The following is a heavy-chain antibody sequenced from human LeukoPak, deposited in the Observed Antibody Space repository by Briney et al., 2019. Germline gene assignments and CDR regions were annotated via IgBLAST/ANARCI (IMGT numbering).Heavy chain of an antibody. CDR2: VYNSGAR. CDR1: GGSFSGYC. D-gene: IGHD3-9*01. J-gene: IGHJ4*02. Sequence: PSETLSLTCAVYGGSFSGYCWSWIRQPPGKGLEWIGYVYNSGARHYNPSLNSRVSISVDTSQNQFSLKLRSVTAADTAVYYCARESQDYDMLIGYSSVFEHWGQGILVTVSS. V-gene: IGHV4-34*01. CDR3: ARESQDYDMLIGYSSVFEH.